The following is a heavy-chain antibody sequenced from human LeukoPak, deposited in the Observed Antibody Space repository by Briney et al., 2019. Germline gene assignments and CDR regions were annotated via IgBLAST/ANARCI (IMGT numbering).Heavy chain of an antibody. CDR1: GYTFTSYG. CDR2: IIPILGIA. J-gene: IGHJ3*02. CDR3: AKDGYSSSPGAFDI. Sequence: SVKVSCKASGYTFTSYGISWVRQAPGQGLEWMGRIIPILGIANYAQKFQGRVTITADKSTSTAYMELSSLRAEDTAVYYCAKDGYSSSPGAFDIWGQGTMVTVSS. D-gene: IGHD6-13*01. V-gene: IGHV1-69*04.